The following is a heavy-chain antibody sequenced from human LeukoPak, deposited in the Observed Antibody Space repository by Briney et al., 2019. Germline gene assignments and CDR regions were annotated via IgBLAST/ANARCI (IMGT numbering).Heavy chain of an antibody. CDR3: AGPSGSASDTEYFQN. D-gene: IGHD6-13*01. J-gene: IGHJ1*01. V-gene: IGHV4-61*02. Sequence: PSETLSLTCTVSGGSISSSSYYWGWIRQPAGKGLECIGRDYISGSTNYNPSLAGRATISIDTSKNQFSLKLSSVTAADTAVYYCAGPSGSASDTEYFQNWGQGTLVTVSS. CDR2: DYISGST. CDR1: GGSISSSSYY.